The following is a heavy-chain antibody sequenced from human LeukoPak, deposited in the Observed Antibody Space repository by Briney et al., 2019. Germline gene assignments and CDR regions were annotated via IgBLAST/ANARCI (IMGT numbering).Heavy chain of an antibody. Sequence: PGGSLRLSCAASGFTFSGSAMHWVRQASGKGLEWFGRIRSKANSYATAYAASVKGRFTISRDDSKNTAYLQMNSLKTEDTAVYYCTRRHYYDSSGYLDYWGQGTLVTVSS. CDR2: IRSKANSYAT. CDR1: GFTFSGSA. J-gene: IGHJ4*02. CDR3: TRRHYYDSSGYLDY. D-gene: IGHD3-22*01. V-gene: IGHV3-73*01.